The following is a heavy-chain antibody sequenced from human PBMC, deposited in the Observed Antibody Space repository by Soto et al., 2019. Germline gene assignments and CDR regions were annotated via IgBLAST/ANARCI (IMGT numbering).Heavy chain of an antibody. CDR1: GYTFHNYA. CDR3: ARNSSDSYGWLDP. D-gene: IGHD3-22*01. J-gene: IGHJ5*02. Sequence: QVQLLQSGAEVKEPGASVKVSCKASGYTFHNYAISWVRQAPGQGLEWMGWYNPSSVYGQSAKNFQGRVSMTTDTSTNTAYMELKSLRSDDTATYYCARNSSDSYGWLDPWGQGTLVTVSS. CDR2: YNPSSVYG. V-gene: IGHV1-18*04.